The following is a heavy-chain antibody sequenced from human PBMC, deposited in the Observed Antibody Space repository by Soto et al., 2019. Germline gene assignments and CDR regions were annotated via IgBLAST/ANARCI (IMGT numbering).Heavy chain of an antibody. Sequence: QVQLVESGGGVVQPGRSLRLSCAASGFTFSTYGMHWVRQAPGKGLEWVAVISYEGSNKYYADSVKGRFTISRDNSKNTLYLQMNSLRAEDTAVYYCAKGCELLVRATFNIWGQGTMVTVSS. CDR2: ISYEGSNK. CDR3: AKGCELLVRATFNI. V-gene: IGHV3-30*18. CDR1: GFTFSTYG. D-gene: IGHD1-26*01. J-gene: IGHJ3*02.